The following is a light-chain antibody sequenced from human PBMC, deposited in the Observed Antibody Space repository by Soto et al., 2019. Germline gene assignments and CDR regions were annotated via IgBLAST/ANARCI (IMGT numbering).Light chain of an antibody. J-gene: IGKJ5*01. CDR1: QSVSTS. V-gene: IGKV3-11*01. CDR2: DAS. Sequence: EIVLTQSPATLSLSPGESATLSCWASQSVSTSLAWYQQKSGQAPRLLIYDASNRATGIPARFSGSGSGTDFTLTISSLEPEDFAVYYCQQRGGWPLTFGQGTRLEIK. CDR3: QQRGGWPLT.